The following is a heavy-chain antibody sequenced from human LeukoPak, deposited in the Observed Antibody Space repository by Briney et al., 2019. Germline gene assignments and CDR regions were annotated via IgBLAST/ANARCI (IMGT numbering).Heavy chain of an antibody. D-gene: IGHD1-20*01. CDR1: GYSISSGYY. CDR2: IYHSGST. J-gene: IGHJ3*02. CDR3: ARASAYNWNPDDAFDI. V-gene: IGHV4-38-2*02. Sequence: PSETLSLTCTVSGYSISSGYYWGWIRQPPGKGLEWIGSIYHSGSTYYNPSLKSRVTISVDTSKNQFSLKLSSVTAADTAVYYCARASAYNWNPDDAFDIWGQGTMVTVSS.